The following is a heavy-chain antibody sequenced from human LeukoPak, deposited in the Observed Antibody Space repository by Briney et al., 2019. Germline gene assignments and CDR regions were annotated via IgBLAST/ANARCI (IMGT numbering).Heavy chain of an antibody. V-gene: IGHV3-11*04. J-gene: IGHJ4*02. CDR2: ISSSGSTI. CDR1: GFTFSDYY. CDR3: ARSYIAAAGTFDY. Sequence: AGGSLRLSCAASGFTFSDYYMSWIRQAPGKGLEWVSYISSSGSTIYYADSVKGRFTISRDNAKNSLYLRMNSLRAEDTAVYYCARSYIAAAGTFDYWGQGTLVTVSS. D-gene: IGHD6-13*01.